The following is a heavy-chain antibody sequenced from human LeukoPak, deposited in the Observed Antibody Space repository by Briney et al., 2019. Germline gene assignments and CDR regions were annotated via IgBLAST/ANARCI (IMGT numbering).Heavy chain of an antibody. J-gene: IGHJ4*02. CDR2: ISGSGGST. D-gene: IGHD5-12*01. V-gene: IGHV3-23*01. CDR3: ARAVAAIGGYNDY. Sequence: GGSLRLSCAASGFTFSSYAMSWVRQAPGKGLEWVSAISGSGGSTYYADSVKGRFTISRDNSKNTLYLQMNSLRAEDTAVYYCARAVAAIGGYNDYWGQGTLVTVSS. CDR1: GFTFSSYA.